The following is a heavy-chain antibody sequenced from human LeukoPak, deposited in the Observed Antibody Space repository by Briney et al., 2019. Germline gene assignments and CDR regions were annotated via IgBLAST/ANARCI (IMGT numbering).Heavy chain of an antibody. CDR3: ATSSTSTRFEY. CDR1: GLTFEDYN. J-gene: IGHJ4*02. CDR2: ISWDSDTT. Sequence: GGSLRLSCAASGLTFEDYNIHWIRQRPGMGLEWISLISWDSDTTHYADSVRGRFTISRDNSKRSLYLQMTNLRTDDTALYYCATSSTSTRFEYWRQGTLVTVSS. D-gene: IGHD6-6*01. V-gene: IGHV3-43*01.